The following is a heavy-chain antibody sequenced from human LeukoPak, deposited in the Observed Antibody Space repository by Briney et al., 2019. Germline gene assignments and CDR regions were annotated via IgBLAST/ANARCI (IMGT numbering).Heavy chain of an antibody. J-gene: IGHJ5*02. CDR2: IIPIFGTA. CDR3: AREQYDFWSGYYTAQTATNWFDP. V-gene: IGHV1-69*05. D-gene: IGHD3-3*01. CDR1: GGTFSSYA. Sequence: ASVKVSCKASGGTFSSYAISWVRQAPGQGLEWMGGIIPIFGTANYAQKFQGRVTITTDESTSTAYMELSSLRSEDTAVYYCAREQYDFWSGYYTAQTATNWFDPWGQGTLVTVSS.